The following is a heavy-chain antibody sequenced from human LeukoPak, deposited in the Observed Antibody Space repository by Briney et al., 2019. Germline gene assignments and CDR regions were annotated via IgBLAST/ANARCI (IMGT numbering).Heavy chain of an antibody. CDR3: ARADHYDILTGYPRLYYYGMDV. V-gene: IGHV3-30*04. D-gene: IGHD3-9*01. CDR1: GFTFSSYA. Sequence: GGALRISCAASGFTFSSYAMHWVRQAPGKRLEWGAVISYDGSNKYYADSVKGRFTISRDNSKNTLYLQMNSLRAEDTAVYYCARADHYDILTGYPRLYYYGMDVWGQGTTVTVSS. CDR2: ISYDGSNK. J-gene: IGHJ6*02.